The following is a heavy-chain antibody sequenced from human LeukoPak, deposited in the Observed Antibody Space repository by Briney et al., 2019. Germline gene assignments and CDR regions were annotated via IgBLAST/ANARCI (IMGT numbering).Heavy chain of an antibody. CDR2: IYYSGNT. CDR3: ARPIANGGWFPFDY. D-gene: IGHD6-19*01. Sequence: PSETLSLTCTVSGGSLSSYYWSWVGQPPGKGVEWMGYIYYSGNTNYNPSLKSRVTVSVDTSKNQFSLKLSSVTAADTAVYYCARPIANGGWFPFDYWGQGTLVTVSS. J-gene: IGHJ4*02. CDR1: GGSLSSYY. V-gene: IGHV4-59*08.